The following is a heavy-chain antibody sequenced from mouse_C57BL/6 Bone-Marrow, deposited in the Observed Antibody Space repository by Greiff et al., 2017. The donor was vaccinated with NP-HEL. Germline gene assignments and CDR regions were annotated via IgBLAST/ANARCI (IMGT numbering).Heavy chain of an antibody. D-gene: IGHD2-1*01. CDR2: IDPSDSYT. CDR1: GYTFTSYW. V-gene: IGHV1-50*01. J-gene: IGHJ2*01. Sequence: VQLQQPGAELVKPGASVKLSCKASGYTFTSYWMPWVKQRPGQGLEWIGEIDPSDSYTNYNQKFKGKATLTVDTSSSTAYMQLSSLTSEDSAVYYCARRIIYYGNDYWGQGTTLTVSS. CDR3: ARRIIYYGNDY.